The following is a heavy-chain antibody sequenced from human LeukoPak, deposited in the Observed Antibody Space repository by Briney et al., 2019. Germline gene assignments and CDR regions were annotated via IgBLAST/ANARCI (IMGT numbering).Heavy chain of an antibody. CDR1: GFTFSSYA. CDR2: ISYDGSNK. CDR3: AKSYMIVVLTAFDY. Sequence: PGGSLRLSCAASGFTFSSYAMHWVRQAPGKGLEWVAVISYDGSNKYYADSVKGRFTISRDNSKNTLYLQMNSLRAEDTAVYYCAKSYMIVVLTAFDYWGQGTLVTVSS. D-gene: IGHD3-22*01. V-gene: IGHV3-30-3*01. J-gene: IGHJ4*02.